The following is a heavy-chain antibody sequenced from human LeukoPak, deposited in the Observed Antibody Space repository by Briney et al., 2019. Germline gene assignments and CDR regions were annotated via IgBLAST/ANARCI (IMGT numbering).Heavy chain of an antibody. CDR2: ISYDGTNK. V-gene: IGHV3-30-3*01. CDR3: AREILTGYAFDI. J-gene: IGHJ3*02. Sequence: GGSLRLSCAASGFTFSTYAMHWVRQAPGKGLEWVAFISYDGTNKYCADSVKGRFTISRDNSKNTLYLQMNSLRAEDTALYYCAREILTGYAFDIWGQRIMVTVSS. D-gene: IGHD7-27*01. CDR1: GFTFSTYA.